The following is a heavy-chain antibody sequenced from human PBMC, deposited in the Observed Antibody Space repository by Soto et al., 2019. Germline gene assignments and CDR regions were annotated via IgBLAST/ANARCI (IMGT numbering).Heavy chain of an antibody. CDR2: IITVLGTT. V-gene: IGHV1-69*08. CDR1: GDTFSSYA. D-gene: IGHD2-21*01. CDR3: ARRRYCGYDCYHKHYYGMDV. Sequence: QVQLVQSGAELKKTGSSVKVSCRASGDTFSSYAVNWVRQAPGRGLEWMGRIITVLGTTDHATNFKGGLTITAEKYTMTVSMELSSLTSEATAVYYCARRRYCGYDCYHKHYYGMDVWGQGTTVTVAS. J-gene: IGHJ6*02.